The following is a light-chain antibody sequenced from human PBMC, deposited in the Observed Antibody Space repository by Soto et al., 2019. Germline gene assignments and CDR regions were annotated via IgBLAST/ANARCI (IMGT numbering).Light chain of an antibody. CDR1: SSDVGGYNH. CDR2: EVS. J-gene: IGLJ2*01. Sequence: QSVLTQPASVSGSPGQSITISCTGSSSDVGGYNHVSWYQQHPGKAPKLMIYEVSNRPSGVSNRFSGSKSGNTASLTISGLQAEGEADYYCSSYTTSTTRIIFGGGTKVTVL. V-gene: IGLV2-14*01. CDR3: SSYTTSTTRII.